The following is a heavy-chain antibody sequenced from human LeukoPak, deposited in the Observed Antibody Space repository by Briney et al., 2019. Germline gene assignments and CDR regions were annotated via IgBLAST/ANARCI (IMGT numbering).Heavy chain of an antibody. CDR3: ARSSESYDRSGYYSYYFDY. CDR1: GGSISSYY. J-gene: IGHJ4*02. D-gene: IGHD3-22*01. CDR2: IYYTGST. V-gene: IGHV4-59*01. Sequence: SETLSLTCSVSGGSISSYYWSWIRQPPGKGLEWIGYIYYTGSTNNNPSLKSRVTISVDTSKNQFSLKLSSVTAADTAVYYCARSSESYDRSGYYSYYFDYWGQGTLVTVSS.